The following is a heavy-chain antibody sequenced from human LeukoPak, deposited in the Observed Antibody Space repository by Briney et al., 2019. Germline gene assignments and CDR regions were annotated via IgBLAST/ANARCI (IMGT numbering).Heavy chain of an antibody. D-gene: IGHD6-19*01. V-gene: IGHV3-64D*09. CDR3: VKITSSSGGDY. CDR2: ISSNGGST. Sequence: SGGSLRLSCAASGFTFSHYSMNWVRQAPGKGPEYVSGISSNGGSTYYADSVKGRFTISRDNSTNTLYLQMSSLRAEDTAVYCCVKITSSSGGDYWGQGTLVTVSS. CDR1: GFTFSHYS. J-gene: IGHJ4*02.